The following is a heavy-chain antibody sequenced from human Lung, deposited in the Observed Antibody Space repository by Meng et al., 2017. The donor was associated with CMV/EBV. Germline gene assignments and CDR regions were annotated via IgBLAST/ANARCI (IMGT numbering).Heavy chain of an antibody. D-gene: IGHD2-15*01. CDR3: SRGGGRYCSGGSCYRTGFDP. CDR2: ISSSGTTI. V-gene: IGHV3-48*03. J-gene: IGHJ5*02. CDR1: GFTFSSFE. Sequence: RISCAASGFTFSSFEMNWVRQAPGKGLDWVSYISSSGTTIYYADSVKGRFTISRDNAKNSLYLQMNSLRAEDTAVYYCSRGGGRYCSGGSCYRTGFDPWXQGTXVTVSS.